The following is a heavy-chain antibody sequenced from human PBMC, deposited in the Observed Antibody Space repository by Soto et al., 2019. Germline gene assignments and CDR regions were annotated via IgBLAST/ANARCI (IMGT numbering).Heavy chain of an antibody. Sequence: ASVKVSCKASGYTFTGYYLHWVRQAPGQGLEWMGCINPKSGATIYPQNFQGRVTMTRDTSITTAFMELSSLRFDDTAIYYCATTGNIAPGTSFRVDSWGQGNLVTVSS. CDR3: ATTGNIAPGTSFRVDS. D-gene: IGHD2-15*01. CDR1: GYTFTGYY. V-gene: IGHV1-2*02. J-gene: IGHJ4*02. CDR2: INPKSGAT.